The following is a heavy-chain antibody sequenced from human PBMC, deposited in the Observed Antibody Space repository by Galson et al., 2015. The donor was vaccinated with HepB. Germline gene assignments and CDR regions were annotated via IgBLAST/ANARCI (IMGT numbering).Heavy chain of an antibody. Sequence: ETLSLTCAVYGGSFNDYSWNWIRQSPLKGLEWLGEISPSGNTNYNPSLQGRLTISVDTSKNQFSLELRSVGAADTAVYYCARRARGKSLYQLARKQYYYYYIDVCGKGTTLTVS. J-gene: IGHJ6*03. V-gene: IGHV4-34*01. CDR2: ISPSGNT. CDR1: GGSFNDYS. CDR3: ARRARGKSLYQLARKQYYYYYIDV. D-gene: IGHD2/OR15-2a*01.